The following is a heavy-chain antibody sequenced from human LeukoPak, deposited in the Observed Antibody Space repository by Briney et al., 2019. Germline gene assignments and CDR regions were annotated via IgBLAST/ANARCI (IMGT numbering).Heavy chain of an antibody. CDR1: GYTFTSYG. D-gene: IGHD3-22*01. CDR3: ARAMYYYDSGGYYDY. V-gene: IGHV1-18*01. CDR2: ISAYNGNT. J-gene: IGHJ4*02. Sequence: ASVKVSCKASGYTFTSYGISWVRQAPGQGLEWMGWISAYNGNTNYAQKLQGRVTMTTDTSTSTAYMELRSLRSDDTAVYYCARAMYYYDSGGYYDYWGQGTLVTVSS.